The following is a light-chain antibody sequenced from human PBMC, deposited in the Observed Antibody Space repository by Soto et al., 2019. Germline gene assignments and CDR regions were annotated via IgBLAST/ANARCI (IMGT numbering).Light chain of an antibody. V-gene: IGLV2-14*01. CDR1: SSDIGAFNY. CDR3: SSYTTAFFYV. J-gene: IGLJ1*01. Sequence: VLTQPASVSGSPGQSITISCTGSSSDIGAFNYVAWYQQHPGKAPKLIIHGVTNRPSGVSSRFSGSKSDYTASLTISGLQAEDEADYYCSSYTTAFFYVFGTGTKVTVL. CDR2: GVT.